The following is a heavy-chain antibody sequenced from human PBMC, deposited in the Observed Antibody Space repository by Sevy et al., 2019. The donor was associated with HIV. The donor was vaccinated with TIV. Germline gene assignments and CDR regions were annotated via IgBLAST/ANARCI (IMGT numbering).Heavy chain of an antibody. J-gene: IGHJ4*02. D-gene: IGHD4-4*01. CDR3: ARLPTGLQSFNYLLSTYFDS. CDR1: GFNFNNHW. CDR2: IKQDGSEK. V-gene: IGHV3-7*01. Sequence: GGSLRLSCAASGFNFNNHWMSWVRQAPEKGLEWVANIKQDGSEKYYVDSLKGRFTISRDNANNSQSLQIDGLRAEDTAVYYCARLPTGLQSFNYLLSTYFDSWGQGTLVTVS.